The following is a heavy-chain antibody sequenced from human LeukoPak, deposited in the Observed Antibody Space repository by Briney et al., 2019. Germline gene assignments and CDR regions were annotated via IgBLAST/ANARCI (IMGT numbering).Heavy chain of an antibody. CDR1: GGSFSGYY. Sequence: PSETLSLTCAVYGGSFSGYYWSWIRQPPGKGLEWIGYFCYSGSTNYNPSLKSRVTISVDTSKNQFSLKLTSVTAADTAVYFCARGLGKTMIRGVIVTDYWGQGTLVTVSS. CDR3: ARGLGKTMIRGVIVTDY. J-gene: IGHJ4*02. D-gene: IGHD3-10*01. CDR2: FCYSGST. V-gene: IGHV4-59*01.